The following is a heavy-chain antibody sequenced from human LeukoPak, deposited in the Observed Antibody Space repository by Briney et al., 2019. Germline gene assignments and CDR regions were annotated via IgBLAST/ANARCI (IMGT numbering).Heavy chain of an antibody. V-gene: IGHV1-69*13. CDR3: ARSADILTGYYVT. CDR2: IIPIFGTA. J-gene: IGHJ4*02. CDR1: GGTFSSYA. D-gene: IGHD3-9*01. Sequence: SVKVSSKASGGTFSSYAISWVRHAPGQGLEWMGGIIPIFGTANYAQKFQGRVTITADESTSTAYMELSSLRSEDTAVYYCARSADILTGYYVTWGQGTLVTVSS.